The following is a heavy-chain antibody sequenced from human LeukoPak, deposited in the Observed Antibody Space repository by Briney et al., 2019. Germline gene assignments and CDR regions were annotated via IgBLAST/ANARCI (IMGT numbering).Heavy chain of an antibody. CDR3: ARVLSHGSGCEYYNCGLDV. D-gene: IGHD3-3*01. Sequence: TGGSLRLSCAASGFTFSSYWMSWVRQAPGKGLEWVANIKQDGSEKYYVDSVKGRFTISRDNGKNSLYLQMNSLRAEDTAVYYCARVLSHGSGCEYYNCGLDVWGQGTTVAVSS. CDR2: IKQDGSEK. V-gene: IGHV3-7*05. J-gene: IGHJ6*02. CDR1: GFTFSSYW.